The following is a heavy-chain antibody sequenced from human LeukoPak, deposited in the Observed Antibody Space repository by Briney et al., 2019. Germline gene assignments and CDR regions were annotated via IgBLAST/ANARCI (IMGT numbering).Heavy chain of an antibody. CDR2: ISAYNGNT. J-gene: IGHJ3*02. V-gene: IGHV1-18*01. D-gene: IGHD3-3*01. CDR1: GYTFTSYG. CDR3: ARDRLPLGVVGTQARAAFDI. Sequence: ASVKVSCKASGYTFTSYGISWVRQAPGQGLEWMGWISAYNGNTNYAQKLQGRVTMTTDTSTSTAYMELRSLRSDDTAVYYCARDRLPLGVVGTQARAAFDIRGQGTMVTVSS.